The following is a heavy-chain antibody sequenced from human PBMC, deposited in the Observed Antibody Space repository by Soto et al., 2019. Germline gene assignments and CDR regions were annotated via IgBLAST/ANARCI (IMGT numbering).Heavy chain of an antibody. D-gene: IGHD3-10*01. V-gene: IGHV4-59*08. CDR1: GGSISSYY. CDR3: ARLLYGSGSWFDP. CDR2: IYYSGST. J-gene: IGHJ5*02. Sequence: SSETLSLTCTVSGGSISSYYWSWIRQPPGKGLEWIGYIYYSGSTNYNPSLKSRVTISVDTSKNQFSLKLSSVTAADTAVYYCARLLYGSGSWFDPWGQGTLVTVS.